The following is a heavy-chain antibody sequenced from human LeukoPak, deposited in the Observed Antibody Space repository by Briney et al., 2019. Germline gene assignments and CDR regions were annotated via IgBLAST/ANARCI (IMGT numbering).Heavy chain of an antibody. CDR2: IYHSGST. D-gene: IGHD6-6*01. CDR3: ARGAARPNWFDP. CDR1: GYSISSGYY. J-gene: IGHJ5*02. V-gene: IGHV4-38-2*02. Sequence: SETLSLTCTVSGYSISSGYYWGWIRQPPGKGLEWIGSIYHSGSTNYNPSLKSRVTISVDTSKNQFSLKLSSVTAADTAVYYCARGAARPNWFDPWGQGTLVTVSS.